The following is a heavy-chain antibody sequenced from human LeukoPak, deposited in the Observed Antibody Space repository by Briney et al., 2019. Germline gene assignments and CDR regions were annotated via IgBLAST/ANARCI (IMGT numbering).Heavy chain of an antibody. V-gene: IGHV1-8*01. CDR1: GYTFTSYD. J-gene: IGHJ4*02. CDR2: MNPNSGNT. CDR3: ARTRRERECSGGSCYTTISYYFDY. D-gene: IGHD2-15*01. Sequence: ASVKVSCKASGYTFTSYDINWVRQATGQGLEWMGWMNPNSGNTGYAQKFQGRVTMTRNTSISTAYMELSSLRSEDTAVYYCARTRRERECSGGSCYTTISYYFDYWGQGTLVTVSS.